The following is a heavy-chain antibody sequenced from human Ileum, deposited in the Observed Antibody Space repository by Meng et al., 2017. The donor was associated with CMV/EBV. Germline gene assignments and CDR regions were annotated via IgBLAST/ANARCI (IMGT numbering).Heavy chain of an antibody. CDR2: TYYRSKWNN. Sequence: VQLPQACPGLVKPSLTLSLTCVISGDSVSSSSAAWNWIRQSPSRGLEWLGRTYYRSKWNNDYAASVESRIIVNLDTFTNQLSLQLNSVTPDDTAVYYCARGQFSALDFWGQGTLVTVSS. V-gene: IGHV6-1*01. CDR3: ARGQFSALDF. D-gene: IGHD4-11*01. CDR1: GDSVSSSSAA. J-gene: IGHJ4*02.